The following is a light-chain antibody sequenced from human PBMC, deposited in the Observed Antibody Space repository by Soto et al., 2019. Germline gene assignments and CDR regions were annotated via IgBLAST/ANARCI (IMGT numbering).Light chain of an antibody. CDR3: QQYTNWPPVT. J-gene: IGKJ2*01. CDR2: AAS. CDR1: QSIRSY. V-gene: IGKV1-39*01. Sequence: DIQMTQSPSSLSASVGDRVTITCRASQSIRSYLNWYQQKPGKAPLLMIYAASNLQSGVPSRFSGSGSGTEFSLTISSLQSEDFAVYYCQQYTNWPPVTFGQGTKLEIK.